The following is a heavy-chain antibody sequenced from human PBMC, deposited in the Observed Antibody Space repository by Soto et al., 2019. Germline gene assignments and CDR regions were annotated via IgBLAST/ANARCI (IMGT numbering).Heavy chain of an antibody. Sequence: SETLSLTCTVSGGSISSYYWSWVRQPPGKGLEWIGYIYYSGSTNYNPSLKSRVTISVDTSKNQFSLKLSSVTAADTAVYYCARRYGGNFDYWGQGNLVTVSS. D-gene: IGHD3-16*01. J-gene: IGHJ4*02. CDR2: IYYSGST. V-gene: IGHV4-59*01. CDR1: GGSISSYY. CDR3: ARRYGGNFDY.